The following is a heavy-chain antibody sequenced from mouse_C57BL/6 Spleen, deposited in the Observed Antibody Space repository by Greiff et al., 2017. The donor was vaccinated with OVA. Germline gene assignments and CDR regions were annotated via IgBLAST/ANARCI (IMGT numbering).Heavy chain of an antibody. Sequence: QVQLQQPGAELVKPGASVKLSCKASGYTFTSYWMQWVKQRPGQGLEWIGEIDPSDSYTNYNQKFKGKATLTVDTSSSTAYMQLSSRTSEYSAVYYCARGGSSLYFDYWGQGTTLTVAS. CDR3: ARGGSSLYFDY. CDR1: GYTFTSYW. CDR2: IDPSDSYT. V-gene: IGHV1-50*01. J-gene: IGHJ2*01. D-gene: IGHD1-3*01.